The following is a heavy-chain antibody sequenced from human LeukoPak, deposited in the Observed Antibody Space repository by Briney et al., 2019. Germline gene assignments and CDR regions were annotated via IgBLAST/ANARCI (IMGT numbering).Heavy chain of an antibody. D-gene: IGHD3-9*01. CDR2: ISSSSSYI. CDR3: ARDGYVVTYYDILTGYSHPGRYYYYYYMDV. J-gene: IGHJ6*03. CDR1: GFTVSSNY. Sequence: GGSLRLSCAASGFTVSSNYMSWVRQAPGKGLEWVSSISSSSSYIYYADSVKGRFTISRDNAKNSLYLQMNSLRAEDTAVYYCARDGYVVTYYDILTGYSHPGRYYYYYYMDVWGKGTTVTVSS. V-gene: IGHV3-21*01.